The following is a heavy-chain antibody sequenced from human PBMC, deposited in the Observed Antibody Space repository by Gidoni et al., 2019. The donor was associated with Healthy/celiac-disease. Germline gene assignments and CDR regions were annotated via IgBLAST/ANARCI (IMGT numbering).Heavy chain of an antibody. J-gene: IGHJ6*02. Sequence: QVQLQESGPGLVKPSQTLSLTCTVSGGSISSGGYYWSWIRQHPGKGLEWIGYIYYSGSTYYNPSLKSRVTISVDTSKNQFSLKLSSVTAADTAVYYCARGEGPPGDSSGYYPGMDVWGQGTTVTVSS. D-gene: IGHD3-22*01. CDR1: GGSISSGGYY. V-gene: IGHV4-31*03. CDR3: ARGEGPPGDSSGYYPGMDV. CDR2: IYYSGST.